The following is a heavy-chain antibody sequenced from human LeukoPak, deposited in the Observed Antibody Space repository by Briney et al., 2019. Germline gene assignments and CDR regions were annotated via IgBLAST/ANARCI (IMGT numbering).Heavy chain of an antibody. CDR1: GGSISSRSYY. V-gene: IGHV4-39*07. CDR3: ARGIKKIAARPGYYYYYMDV. J-gene: IGHJ6*03. D-gene: IGHD6-6*01. Sequence: SETLSLTCSISGGSISSRSYYWGWIRQPPGKGLEWIGSIYYSGSTYYNPSLKSRVTISVDTSKNQFSLKLSSVTAADTAVYYCARGIKKIAARPGYYYYYMDVWGKGTTVTVSS. CDR2: IYYSGST.